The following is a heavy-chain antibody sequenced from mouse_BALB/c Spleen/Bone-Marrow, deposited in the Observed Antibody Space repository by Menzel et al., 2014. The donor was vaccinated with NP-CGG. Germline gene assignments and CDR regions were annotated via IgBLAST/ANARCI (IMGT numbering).Heavy chain of an antibody. Sequence: DVKLVESGAELVKPGASVKLSCTASGFNIKDTYMHWVKQRPEQGLEWIGRIDPANGNTKYDPKFQGKATITADTSSNTAYLQLSSLTSEDAAVYYCARNGNYGAWFAYWGQGTLVTASA. CDR2: IDPANGNT. V-gene: IGHV14-3*02. CDR3: ARNGNYGAWFAY. D-gene: IGHD2-1*01. CDR1: GFNIKDTY. J-gene: IGHJ3*01.